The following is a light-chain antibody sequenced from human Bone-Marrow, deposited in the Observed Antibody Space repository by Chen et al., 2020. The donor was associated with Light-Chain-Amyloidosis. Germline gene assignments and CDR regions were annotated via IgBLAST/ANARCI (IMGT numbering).Light chain of an antibody. J-gene: IGKJ4*01. CDR2: GSS. V-gene: IGKV3-20*01. Sequence: EIVLTQSPGTLSLSPGEVANLSCRGSQTIRSNYLTWYQQKFGQAPRLLIYGSSSMATGIPDRFTGSGSGTDFTLTISRLEPDDFAMYYCQQYGTSPLTFGGWTKVEIK. CDR3: QQYGTSPLT. CDR1: QTIRSNY.